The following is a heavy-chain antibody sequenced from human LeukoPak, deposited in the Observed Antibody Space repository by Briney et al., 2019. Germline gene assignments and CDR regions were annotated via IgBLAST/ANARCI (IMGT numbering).Heavy chain of an antibody. CDR1: GFTFSSYW. CDR2: ISGSGGST. J-gene: IGHJ3*02. V-gene: IGHV3-23*01. CDR3: AKGRSGSYYDDAFDI. Sequence: PGGSLRLSCAASGFTFSSYWMSWVRQAPGKGLEWVSAISGSGGSTYYADSVKGRFTISRDSSKNTLYLQMNSLRAEDTAVYYCAKGRSGSYYDDAFDIWGQGTMVTVSS. D-gene: IGHD1-26*01.